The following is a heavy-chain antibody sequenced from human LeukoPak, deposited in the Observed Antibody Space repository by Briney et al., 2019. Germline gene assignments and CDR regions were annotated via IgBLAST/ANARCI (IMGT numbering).Heavy chain of an antibody. CDR3: ARDPAVAGTRELDY. CDR1: GFTFSSYW. J-gene: IGHJ4*02. Sequence: GGSLRLSCAASGFTFSSYWMSWVRQAPGKGLEWVANIKQDGSEKYYVDSVKGRFTISRDNAKNSLYLQMNSLRAEDTAVYYCARDPAVAGTRELDYWGQGTLVTVSS. D-gene: IGHD6-19*01. V-gene: IGHV3-7*01. CDR2: IKQDGSEK.